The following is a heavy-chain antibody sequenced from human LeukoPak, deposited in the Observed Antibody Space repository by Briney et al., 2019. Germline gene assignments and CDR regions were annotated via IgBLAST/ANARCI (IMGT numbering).Heavy chain of an antibody. J-gene: IGHJ1*01. Sequence: PSETLSLTCAVYGGSFSGYYWSWIRQHPGKGLEWIGYIYYSGSTYYNPSLKSRVTISVDTSKNQFSLKLSSVTAADTAVYYCARVFDDSSGYYYDEYFQHWGQGTLVTVSS. CDR3: ARVFDDSSGYYYDEYFQH. D-gene: IGHD3-22*01. CDR1: GGSFSGYY. V-gene: IGHV4-31*11. CDR2: IYYSGST.